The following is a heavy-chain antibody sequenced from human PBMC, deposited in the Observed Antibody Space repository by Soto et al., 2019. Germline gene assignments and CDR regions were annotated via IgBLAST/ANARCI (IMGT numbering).Heavy chain of an antibody. J-gene: IGHJ6*02. V-gene: IGHV3-21*01. CDR2: ISSSSSYI. CDR1: GFTFSSYS. D-gene: IGHD2-15*01. Sequence: LRLSCAASGFTFSSYSMNWVRQAPGKGLEWVSSISSSSSYIYYADSVKGRFTISRDNAKNSLYLQMNSLRAEDTAVYYCATTVGVVAATTFPYYYGMDVWGQGTTVTVSS. CDR3: ATTVGVVAATTFPYYYGMDV.